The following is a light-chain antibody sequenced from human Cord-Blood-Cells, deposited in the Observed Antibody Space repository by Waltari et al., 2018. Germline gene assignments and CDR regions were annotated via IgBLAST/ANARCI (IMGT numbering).Light chain of an antibody. Sequence: IQMNQSPSTLSASVGDRVTITCRASQSISSWLAWYQQKPGKAPKLLIYKASSLESGVPSRFSGSGSGTEFTLTISSLQPDDFATYYCQQYNSYSGTFGPGTKVDIK. V-gene: IGKV1-5*03. CDR2: KAS. CDR1: QSISSW. J-gene: IGKJ3*01. CDR3: QQYNSYSGT.